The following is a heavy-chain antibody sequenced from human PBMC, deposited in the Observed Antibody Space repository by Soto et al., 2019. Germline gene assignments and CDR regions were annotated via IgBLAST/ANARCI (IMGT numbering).Heavy chain of an antibody. D-gene: IGHD6-19*01. CDR1: GFTFSNHA. J-gene: IGHJ6*02. CDR3: ARPQWLHYGMDV. V-gene: IGHV3-23*01. Sequence: GGSLRLSCTASGFTFSNHAMSWVRQAPGKGLEWVSALNSGGGSTYYADSVKGRFTISRDNSKNTLYLQMNSLRAEDTAVYYCARPQWLHYGMDVWGQGTTVTSP. CDR2: LNSGGGST.